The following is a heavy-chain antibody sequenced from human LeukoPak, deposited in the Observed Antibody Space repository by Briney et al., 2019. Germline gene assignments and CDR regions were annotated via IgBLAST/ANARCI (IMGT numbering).Heavy chain of an antibody. Sequence: QAGGSLRLSCAASGFTFSSYAMSWVRQAPGKGLEWVSAISGSGGSTYYADSVKGRFTISRDNSKNTLYLQMNSLRAEDTAVYYCAKDWEVDTAMVPVRWNFDYWGQGTLVTVSS. CDR2: ISGSGGST. V-gene: IGHV3-23*01. D-gene: IGHD5-18*01. CDR1: GFTFSSYA. J-gene: IGHJ4*02. CDR3: AKDWEVDTAMVPVRWNFDY.